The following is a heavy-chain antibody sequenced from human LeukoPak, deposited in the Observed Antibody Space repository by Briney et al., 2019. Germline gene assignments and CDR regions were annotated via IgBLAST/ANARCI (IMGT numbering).Heavy chain of an antibody. Sequence: PSETLSLTCTVSGGPISSYYWSWIRQPPGKGLGWIGYIYYSGSTNYNPSLKSRVTISVDTSKNQFSLKLSSVTAADTAVYYCASGIAADLYWGQGTLVTVSS. J-gene: IGHJ4*02. D-gene: IGHD6-13*01. CDR2: IYYSGST. V-gene: IGHV4-59*08. CDR1: GGPISSYY. CDR3: ASGIAADLY.